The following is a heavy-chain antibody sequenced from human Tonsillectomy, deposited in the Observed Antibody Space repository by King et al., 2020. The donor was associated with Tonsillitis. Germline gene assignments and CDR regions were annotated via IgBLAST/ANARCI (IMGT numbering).Heavy chain of an antibody. CDR2: IYSGGGST. D-gene: IGHD1-26*01. J-gene: IGHJ3*02. Sequence: VQLVESGGDLVQPGGSLRLSCAASGFTFRSYAMSWVRQAPGKGLEWVLIIYSGGGSTYYGDSVKGRFTVSRENSKNMMFLQMNSLRAEDTAIYYCAKHSGGYGRALDIWGQGTMVTVSS. CDR1: GFTFRSYA. CDR3: AKHSGGYGRALDI. V-gene: IGHV3-23*03.